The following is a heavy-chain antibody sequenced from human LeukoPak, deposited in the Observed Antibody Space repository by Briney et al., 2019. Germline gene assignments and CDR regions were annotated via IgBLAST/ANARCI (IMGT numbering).Heavy chain of an antibody. D-gene: IGHD3/OR15-3a*01. V-gene: IGHV3-74*01. CDR2: IKSDGSDT. Sequence: GGSLRLSCAASGFTFITYWMHWVRQAPGEGLVWVSRIKSDGSDTSYADSVKGRFTVSRDNAKNTLYLQMNSLRAEDTAVYYCARGFWTGVEYWGQGALVTVSS. J-gene: IGHJ4*02. CDR3: ARGFWTGVEY. CDR1: GFTFITYW.